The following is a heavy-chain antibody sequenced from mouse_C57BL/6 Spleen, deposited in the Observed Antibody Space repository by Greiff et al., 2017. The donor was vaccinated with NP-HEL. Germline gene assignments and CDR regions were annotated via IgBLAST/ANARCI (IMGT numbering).Heavy chain of an antibody. J-gene: IGHJ2*01. CDR3: ARRDYYGIFDY. CDR2: INYDGSST. CDR1: GFTFSDYY. V-gene: IGHV5-16*01. D-gene: IGHD1-1*01. Sequence: DVQLQESEGGLVQPGSSMKLSCTASGFTFSDYYMAWVRQVPEKGLEWVANINYDGSSTYYLDSLKSRFIISRDNAKNILYLQMSSLKSEDTATYYCARRDYYGIFDYWGQGTTLTVSS.